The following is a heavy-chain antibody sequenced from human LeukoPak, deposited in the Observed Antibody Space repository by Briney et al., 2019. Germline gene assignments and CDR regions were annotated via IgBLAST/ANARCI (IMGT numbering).Heavy chain of an antibody. V-gene: IGHV3-74*01. Sequence: PGGSLRLSCAASGFTFSHYWMHWVRQAPGKGLVWVSRINSDATNTGYADSVKGRFTISRDNAENTLYLQMNSLRPEDTAVYYCAGTSSGSNPFDYWGQGTLVTVSS. D-gene: IGHD1-26*01. CDR3: AGTSSGSNPFDY. J-gene: IGHJ4*02. CDR1: GFTFSHYW. CDR2: INSDATNT.